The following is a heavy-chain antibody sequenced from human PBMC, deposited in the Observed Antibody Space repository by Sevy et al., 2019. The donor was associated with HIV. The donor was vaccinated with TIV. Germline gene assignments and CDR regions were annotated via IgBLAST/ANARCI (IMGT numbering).Heavy chain of an antibody. J-gene: IGHJ3*02. Sequence: GGSLRLSCAASGFTFSDYYMSWIRQAPGKGLEWVSYISSSGSTIYYADSVKGGFTISRDNAKNSLYLQMNSLRDEDTAVYYWAREKGGRIWGSEDAFDIWGQGTMVTVSS. CDR1: GFTFSDYY. CDR2: ISSSGSTI. D-gene: IGHD3-16*01. CDR3: AREKGGRIWGSEDAFDI. V-gene: IGHV3-11*01.